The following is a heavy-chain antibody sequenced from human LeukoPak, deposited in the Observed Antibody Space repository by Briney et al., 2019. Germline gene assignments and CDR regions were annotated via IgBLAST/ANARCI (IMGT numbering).Heavy chain of an antibody. CDR2: ISSGSTYI. J-gene: IGHJ4*02. CDR1: GFTFSSYG. V-gene: IGHV3-21*04. Sequence: GGSLRLSCAASGFTFSSYGMNWVRQAPGKGLEWVSSISSGSTYIYYADSMKGRFTISRDNAKNSLYLQMNSLRAEDTAVYYCAKVPHYYGSGSYGYWGQGTLVTVSS. CDR3: AKVPHYYGSGSYGY. D-gene: IGHD3-10*01.